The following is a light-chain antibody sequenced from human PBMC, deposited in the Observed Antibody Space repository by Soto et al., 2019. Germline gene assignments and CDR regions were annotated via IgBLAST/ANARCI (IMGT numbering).Light chain of an antibody. Sequence: EIVMTQSPATLSVSPGERATLSCRASQSVGNNLAWYRQKSGQAPRLLIYGASTRATGIPARFSGSGSGTEFTLTIDSLQSDDFVVYLCQQYRNWPLTFGGGTKVEIK. CDR3: QQYRNWPLT. V-gene: IGKV3-15*01. J-gene: IGKJ4*01. CDR1: QSVGNN. CDR2: GAS.